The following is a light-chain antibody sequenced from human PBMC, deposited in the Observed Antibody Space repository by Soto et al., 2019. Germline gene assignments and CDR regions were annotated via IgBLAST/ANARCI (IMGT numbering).Light chain of an antibody. CDR3: QTWGTGIQV. V-gene: IGLV4-69*01. CDR2: INSDGSH. Sequence: QPVLTQSPSASASLGASVKLTCTLSSGHSSYAIAWHQQQPEKGPRYLMKINSDGSHRKGDGIPDRFSGSSSGAERYLTISSLQSEDEADYYCQTWGTGIQVFGTGTQLTVL. CDR1: SGHSSYA. J-gene: IGLJ1*01.